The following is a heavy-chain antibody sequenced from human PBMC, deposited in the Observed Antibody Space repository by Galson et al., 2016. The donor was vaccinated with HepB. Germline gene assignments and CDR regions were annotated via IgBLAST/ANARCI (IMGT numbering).Heavy chain of an antibody. CDR1: GGSIRSSPYY. J-gene: IGHJ6*02. CDR2: IYHTGST. CDR3: ARDRDDMGRGVIMDYYGMDV. D-gene: IGHD3-10*01. Sequence: TLSLTCSVSGGSIRSSPYYWTWIRQHPGKGLEWIGYIYHTGSTYYSPSLKSRVTISVDTSKGQFSLKMSSVTAADTGVYFCARDRDDMGRGVIMDYYGMDVWGQGTTVTVSS. V-gene: IGHV4-31*03.